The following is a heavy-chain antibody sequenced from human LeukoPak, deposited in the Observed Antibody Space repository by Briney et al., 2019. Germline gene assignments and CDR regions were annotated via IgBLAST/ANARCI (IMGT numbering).Heavy chain of an antibody. CDR2: MNPNSGNT. CDR3: ARAVPAADAFDI. J-gene: IGHJ3*02. D-gene: IGHD2-2*01. Sequence: ASVKVSCKASGYTFTSYDINWVRQATGQGLEWMGWMNPNSGNTGYAQKFQGRVTTTRNTSISTAYMELSSLRSEDTAVYYCARAVPAADAFDIWGQGTMVTVSS. V-gene: IGHV1-8*03. CDR1: GYTFTSYD.